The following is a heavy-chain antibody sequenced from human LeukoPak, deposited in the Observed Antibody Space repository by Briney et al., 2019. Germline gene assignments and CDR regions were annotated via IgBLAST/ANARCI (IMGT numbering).Heavy chain of an antibody. J-gene: IGHJ4*02. D-gene: IGHD3-3*01. V-gene: IGHV1-8*01. CDR2: MNPNSGST. Sequence: ASVKVSCKASGYTFTSYDINWVRQATGQGLEWMGWMNPNSGSTGYAQKFQGRVTMTRNTSISTAYMELSSLRSEDTAVYYCARGSVGYDFWSGYYGSDYWGQGTLVTVSS. CDR3: ARGSVGYDFWSGYYGSDY. CDR1: GYTFTSYD.